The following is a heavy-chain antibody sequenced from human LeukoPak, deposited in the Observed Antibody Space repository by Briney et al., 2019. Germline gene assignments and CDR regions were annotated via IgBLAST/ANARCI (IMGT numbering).Heavy chain of an antibody. V-gene: IGHV4-39*01. D-gene: IGHD2-2*01. CDR2: LYYTGIT. CDR3: ASSPRSSTRQLLRYYYYYMDV. Sequence: PSETLSLTCTVSGGSISSSSYYWGWIRQPPGKGLEWIGSLYYTGITYHNPSLKSRVTISVDTSKNQFSLKLSSVTAADTAVYYCASSPRSSTRQLLRYYYYYMDVWGKGTTVTVSS. CDR1: GGSISSSSYY. J-gene: IGHJ6*03.